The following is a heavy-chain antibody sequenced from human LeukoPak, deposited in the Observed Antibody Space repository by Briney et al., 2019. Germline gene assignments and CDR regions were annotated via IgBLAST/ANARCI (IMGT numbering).Heavy chain of an antibody. CDR1: GFTFSSYW. D-gene: IGHD6-13*01. Sequence: GGSLRLSCAASGFTFSSYWMHWVRHAPGKGLVWVSRINSDGRRSHADSVKGRFSISRDNAKNTLYLQMNSLRAEDTAVYYCARRSRGSWGVDYWGQGTLVTVSS. CDR3: ARRSRGSWGVDY. CDR2: INSDGRR. J-gene: IGHJ4*02. V-gene: IGHV3-74*01.